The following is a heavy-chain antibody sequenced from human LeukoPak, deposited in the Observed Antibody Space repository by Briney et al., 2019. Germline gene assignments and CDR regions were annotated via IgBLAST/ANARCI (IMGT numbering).Heavy chain of an antibody. V-gene: IGHV3-48*01. Sequence: GGSLRLSCAASGFIFSSYSMNWVRQAPGKGLEWVSYISSGSSTIYYADSVKGRFTISRDNARNSLYLQMNSLRAEDTAVYYCARDRAAADLDYWGQGTLATVSS. CDR2: ISSGSSTI. D-gene: IGHD6-13*01. CDR1: GFIFSSYS. CDR3: ARDRAAADLDY. J-gene: IGHJ4*02.